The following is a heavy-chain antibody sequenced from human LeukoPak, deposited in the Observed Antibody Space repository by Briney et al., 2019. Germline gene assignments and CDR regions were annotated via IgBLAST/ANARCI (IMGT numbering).Heavy chain of an antibody. V-gene: IGHV4-59*01. CDR1: GGSISSYY. CDR2: IYYSGST. CDR3: ARGDIVVVASYYYYYGMDV. J-gene: IGHJ6*02. D-gene: IGHD2-21*01. Sequence: SETLSLTCTVSGGSISSYYWSWIRQPPGKGLEWIGYIYYSGSTNYNPSLKSRVTISVDTSKNQFSLKLSSVTAADTAVYYCARGDIVVVASYYYYYGMDVWGQGTTVTVSS.